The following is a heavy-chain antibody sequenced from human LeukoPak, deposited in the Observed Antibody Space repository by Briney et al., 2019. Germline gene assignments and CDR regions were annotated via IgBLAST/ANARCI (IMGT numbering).Heavy chain of an antibody. CDR2: IGGSGTDI. J-gene: IGHJ6*02. CDR1: GFTFSDFY. CDR3: ARDRCTGAACSGYYHGMDV. Sequence: PAGSLRLSCAASGFTFSDFYMSWLRQAPGKGLEWLSYIGGSGTDIKYADSVKGRFTISRDNAKKSLYLQMTSLRVEDAAVYYCARDRCTGAACSGYYHGMDVWGQGTTVTVSS. D-gene: IGHD2-8*02. V-gene: IGHV3-11*01.